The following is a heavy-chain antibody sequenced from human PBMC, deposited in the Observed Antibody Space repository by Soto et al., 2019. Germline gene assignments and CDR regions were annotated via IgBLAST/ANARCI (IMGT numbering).Heavy chain of an antibody. J-gene: IGHJ4*02. D-gene: IGHD3-9*01. Sequence: GGSLRLSCAVSGFTFSSYGMNWVRQAPGKGLEWVSSISSGNSYIYYADSVRGRFTVSRDNAKSSLYLQMNSLRAEDAAVYYCATQMDYNILTGYRPFDYWGQGTLVTVSS. CDR3: ATQMDYNILTGYRPFDY. CDR2: ISSGNSYI. V-gene: IGHV3-21*01. CDR1: GFTFSSYG.